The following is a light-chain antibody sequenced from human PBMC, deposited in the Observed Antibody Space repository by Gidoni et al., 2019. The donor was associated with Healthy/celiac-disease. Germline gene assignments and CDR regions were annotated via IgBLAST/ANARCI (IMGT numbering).Light chain of an antibody. CDR1: QSISSY. J-gene: IGKJ2*01. Sequence: DIQMTQSTSSLSASVGDRVTITCRASQSISSYLNWYQQQPRRAPKLLIYAASSFQGWVPSRFSGSGSGTDFTLTISSLQPEDFATYYCQQSYSTPYTFGQXTKLEIK. CDR3: QQSYSTPYT. CDR2: AAS. V-gene: IGKV1-39*01.